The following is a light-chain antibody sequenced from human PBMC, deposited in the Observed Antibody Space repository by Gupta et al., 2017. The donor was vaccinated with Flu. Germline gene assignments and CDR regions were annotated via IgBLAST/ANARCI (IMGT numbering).Light chain of an antibody. CDR1: QSVSSSY. V-gene: IGKV3-20*01. J-gene: IGKJ1*01. CDR2: DTS. Sequence: ERATLSCRASQSVSSSYLAWNQQKPGQVPRLLIYDTSSRATGIPDRFSGSGSGTDFTLTITRLEPEDFAVYYCQQYGSSPWTFGQGTKVEIK. CDR3: QQYGSSPWT.